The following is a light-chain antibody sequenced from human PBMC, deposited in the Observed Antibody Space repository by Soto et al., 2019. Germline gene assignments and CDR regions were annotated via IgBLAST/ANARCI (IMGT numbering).Light chain of an antibody. J-gene: IGKJ4*01. CDR2: GAS. CDR3: QQYGASPLT. V-gene: IGKV3-20*01. Sequence: EIVLTQSPGTLSLSPGERATLSCRASESFARTYLAWYQQKPGQAPRLLIHGASSRATGIPDRFSGSNSGTDCTLTISRLEPEDSAVYYCQQYGASPLTFGGGTKVESK. CDR1: ESFARTY.